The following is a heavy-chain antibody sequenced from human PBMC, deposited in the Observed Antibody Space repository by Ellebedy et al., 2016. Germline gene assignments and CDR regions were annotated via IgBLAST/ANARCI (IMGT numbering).Heavy chain of an antibody. Sequence: SETLSLXXTVSGGSISSYYWSWIRQPPGKGLEWIGYIYYSGSTNYNPSLKSRVTMSVDTSKNQFPLKLSSVTAADTAVYYCARGQRDWLSLPFDYWGQGTLVTVSS. CDR1: GGSISSYY. V-gene: IGHV4-59*12. CDR3: ARGQRDWLSLPFDY. CDR2: IYYSGST. D-gene: IGHD3/OR15-3a*01. J-gene: IGHJ4*02.